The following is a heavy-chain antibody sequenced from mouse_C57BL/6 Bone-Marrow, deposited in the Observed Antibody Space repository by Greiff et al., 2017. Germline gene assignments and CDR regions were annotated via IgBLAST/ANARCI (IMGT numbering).Heavy chain of an antibody. V-gene: IGHV1-61*01. CDR1: GYTFTSYW. CDR3: ARGGSSTWFAY. J-gene: IGHJ3*01. Sequence: QVQLQQPVAELVRPGSSVKLSCKASGYTFTSYWMDWVKQRPGQGLEWIGNIYPSDSETHYNQKFKDKATLTVDKSSSTAYMQLSSLTSEDSAVYYCARGGSSTWFAYWGQGTLVTVSA. CDR2: IYPSDSET.